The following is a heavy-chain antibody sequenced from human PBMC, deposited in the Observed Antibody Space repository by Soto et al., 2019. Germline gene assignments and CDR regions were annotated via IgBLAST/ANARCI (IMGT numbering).Heavy chain of an antibody. D-gene: IGHD2-15*01. CDR2: IYYSGST. Sequence: LSLTCTVSGGSISSYYCSWIRQPRCKVLEWIGYIYYSGSTNYNPSLRSRVTISVDTSKNQFSLKLSSVTAADTAVYYCASTLGYCSGGSCYGFDYWGQGTLVTVSS. V-gene: IGHV4-59*01. J-gene: IGHJ4*02. CDR1: GGSISSYY. CDR3: ASTLGYCSGGSCYGFDY.